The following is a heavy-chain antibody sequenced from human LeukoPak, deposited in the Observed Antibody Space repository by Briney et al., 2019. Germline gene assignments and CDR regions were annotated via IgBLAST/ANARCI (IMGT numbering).Heavy chain of an antibody. CDR1: GFTFSSYS. CDR2: ISSSSTI. D-gene: IGHD3-22*01. Sequence: PGGSLRLSCAASGFTFSSYSMNWVRQAPGKGLEWVSYISSSSTIYYADSVKGRFTISRDNAKNSLYLQMNSLRAEDTAVYYCARDHYYDSSGYPSGDYWGQGTLATVSS. V-gene: IGHV3-48*01. J-gene: IGHJ4*02. CDR3: ARDHYYDSSGYPSGDY.